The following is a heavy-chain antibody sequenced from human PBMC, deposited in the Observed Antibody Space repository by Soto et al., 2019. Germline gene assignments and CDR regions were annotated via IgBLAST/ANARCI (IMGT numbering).Heavy chain of an antibody. J-gene: IGHJ4*02. D-gene: IGHD6-6*01. Sequence: GESLKISCKGSGYSFTRYWIGWVRQMPGKGLEWMGIIYPGDSDTRYSPSFQGQVTISADKSISTAYLQWSSLKASDTALYYCATSPEYSSSDFDYWGQGTLVTVSS. CDR3: ATSPEYSSSDFDY. V-gene: IGHV5-51*01. CDR1: GYSFTRYW. CDR2: IYPGDSDT.